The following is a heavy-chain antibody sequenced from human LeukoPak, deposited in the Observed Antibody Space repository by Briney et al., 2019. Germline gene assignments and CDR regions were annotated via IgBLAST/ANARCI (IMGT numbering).Heavy chain of an antibody. CDR1: GGSFSGYH. CDR2: INHSGST. D-gene: IGHD3-10*01. CDR3: ARGRRGARFYYYYMDV. Sequence: SETLSLTCADYGGSFSGYHWSWIRQPPGKGLEWIGEINHSGSTNYNPSLKSRVTISVDTSKNQFSLKLSSVTAADTAVYYCARGRRGARFYYYYMDVWGKGTTVTVSS. J-gene: IGHJ6*03. V-gene: IGHV4-34*01.